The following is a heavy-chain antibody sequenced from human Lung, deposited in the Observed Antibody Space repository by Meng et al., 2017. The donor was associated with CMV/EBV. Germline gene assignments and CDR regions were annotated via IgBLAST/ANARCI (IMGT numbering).Heavy chain of an antibody. CDR1: GFSFSTSA. CDR2: ISNDGKRK. J-gene: IGHJ4*02. CDR3: ARDFAWNFDY. Sequence: GESLKISCVVSGFSFSTSAMHWVRQAPGKGLEWVAVISNDGKRKYYTDSVEGRFTISRDNSKNTLYLQMDSLRADDRATYYCARDFAWNFDYWVQGHLVTVDS. V-gene: IGHV3-30*04.